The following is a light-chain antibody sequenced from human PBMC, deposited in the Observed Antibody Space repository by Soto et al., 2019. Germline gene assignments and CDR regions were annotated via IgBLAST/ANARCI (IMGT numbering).Light chain of an antibody. CDR3: QQYNNWIT. CDR1: QSVSSY. Sequence: EIVLTQSPATLSLCPGERATLSCRASQSVSSYLAWYQQKPGQAPRLLIYAASNRATGVPARFSGSWSGTEFTLTISSLQSEDFAVYYCQQYNNWITFGQGTRLEI. V-gene: IGKV3-15*01. J-gene: IGKJ5*01. CDR2: AAS.